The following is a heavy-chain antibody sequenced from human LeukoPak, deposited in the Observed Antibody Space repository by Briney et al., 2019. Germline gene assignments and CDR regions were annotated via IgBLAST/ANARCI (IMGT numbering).Heavy chain of an antibody. CDR2: IIPIFGTA. Sequence: ASVKVSCKASGGTFSSYAISWVRQAPGQGLEWMGGIIPIFGTANYAQKFQGRVTITTDESTSTAYMELSSLRSEDTAVYYCAAQVSGSYIVWGQGTLVTVSS. D-gene: IGHD1-26*01. J-gene: IGHJ4*02. CDR1: GGTFSSYA. V-gene: IGHV1-69*05. CDR3: AAQVSGSYIV.